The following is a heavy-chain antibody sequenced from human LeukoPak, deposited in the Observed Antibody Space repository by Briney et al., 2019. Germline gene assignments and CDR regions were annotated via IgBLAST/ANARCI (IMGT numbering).Heavy chain of an antibody. CDR2: IRGNGDDT. Sequence: GGSLRLSCAASGFTFSTYVMSWVRQAPGKGLDWVSSIRGNGDDTYYADSVKGRFTISRDNSKNTLFLQMNSLRVEDTAVYYCAKRGRGVTPFHYWGQGTLVTVSS. D-gene: IGHD2-21*02. CDR1: GFTFSTYV. V-gene: IGHV3-23*01. CDR3: AKRGRGVTPFHY. J-gene: IGHJ4*02.